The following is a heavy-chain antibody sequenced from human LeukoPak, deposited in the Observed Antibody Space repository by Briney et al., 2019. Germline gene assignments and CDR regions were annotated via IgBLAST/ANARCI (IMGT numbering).Heavy chain of an antibody. D-gene: IGHD2-2*01. Sequence: SETLSLTCAVSGGSFSGYYWSWIRQPPGKGLEWIGEINHSGSTNYNPSPKSRVTISVDTSKKQFSLKLSSVTAADTAVNYCARASGYCSTTSCYAYYYYYMDVWGKGTTVTVYS. V-gene: IGHV4-34*01. J-gene: IGHJ6*03. CDR1: GGSFSGYY. CDR2: INHSGST. CDR3: ARASGYCSTTSCYAYYYYYMDV.